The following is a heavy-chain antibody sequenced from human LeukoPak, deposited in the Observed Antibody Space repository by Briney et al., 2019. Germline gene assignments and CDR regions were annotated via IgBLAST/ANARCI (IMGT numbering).Heavy chain of an antibody. Sequence: SETLSLTCTVSGGSISSDYWSSIWQPPGKGLEWSGDNHYSRSNNYNPPLNSRVTISVDTPKNQSSLTQSSVTAADTAVYYCAREVGASRSYYYYGMHVWGQGTTVTVSS. CDR1: GGSISSDY. J-gene: IGHJ6*02. CDR3: AREVGASRSYYYYGMHV. V-gene: IGHV4-59*12. D-gene: IGHD1-26*01. CDR2: NHYSRSN.